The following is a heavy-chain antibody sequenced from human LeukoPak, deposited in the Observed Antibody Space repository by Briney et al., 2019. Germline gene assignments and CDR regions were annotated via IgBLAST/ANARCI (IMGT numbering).Heavy chain of an antibody. CDR2: ISWNSGSI. Sequence: PGGSLRLSCAASGFTFDDYAMHWVRQAPGKGLEWVSGISWNSGSIGYADSVKGRFTISRDNAKNSLYLQMNSLRAEDTALYYCAEDPTPYPSGAFDIWGQGTMVTVSS. V-gene: IGHV3-9*01. CDR1: GFTFDDYA. J-gene: IGHJ3*02. CDR3: AEDPTPYPSGAFDI. D-gene: IGHD3-10*01.